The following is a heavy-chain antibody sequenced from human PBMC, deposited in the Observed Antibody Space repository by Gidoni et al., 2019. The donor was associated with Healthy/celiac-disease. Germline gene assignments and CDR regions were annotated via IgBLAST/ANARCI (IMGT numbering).Heavy chain of an antibody. D-gene: IGHD3-3*01. CDR2: ISAYNCNT. J-gene: IGHJ4*02. Sequence: QVQLVQSGAEGKKPGASVKVSCKASGYTFTSYGISWVRQAPGQGLEWMGWISAYNCNTNDAQKLQGIVTMTTDTSTSTAYRELRSLSSDDTAVYYCAIYMVDFWSGYPGFDYWGQGTLVTVSS. CDR1: GYTFTSYG. V-gene: IGHV1-18*01. CDR3: AIYMVDFWSGYPGFDY.